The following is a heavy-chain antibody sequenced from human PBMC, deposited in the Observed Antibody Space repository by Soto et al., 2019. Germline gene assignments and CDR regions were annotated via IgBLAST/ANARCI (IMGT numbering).Heavy chain of an antibody. D-gene: IGHD3-10*01. CDR1: GFTFSSDG. CDR3: ARDYMSAVY. J-gene: IGHJ4*02. CDR2: IWYDGSNK. V-gene: IGHV3-33*01. Sequence: QVQLVESGGGVVQPGRSLRLSCAAAGFTFSSDGMHWVRQAPGKGLEWVAVIWYDGSNKYYADSVKGRFTISRDNSKNTLYLQMNSLRAEDTAVYYCARDYMSAVYWGQGTLVTVSS.